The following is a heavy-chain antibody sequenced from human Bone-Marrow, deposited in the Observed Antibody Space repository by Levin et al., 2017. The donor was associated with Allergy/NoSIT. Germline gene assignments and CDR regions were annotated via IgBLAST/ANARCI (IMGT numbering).Heavy chain of an antibody. CDR3: STVRYCTSGVCYARFYYYYGMDV. CDR2: FKGKTDGGTT. CDR1: GFTLNNAW. D-gene: IGHD2-8*01. J-gene: IGHJ6*02. V-gene: IGHV3-15*07. Sequence: SGGSLRLSCAVSGFTLNNAWINWVRQAPGKGLEWVGRFKGKTDGGTTDYAAPVKGRFTISRDDSKNMLYLQMNSLKTEDTAVYYCSTVRYCTSGVCYARFYYYYGMDVWGQGTTVTVSS.